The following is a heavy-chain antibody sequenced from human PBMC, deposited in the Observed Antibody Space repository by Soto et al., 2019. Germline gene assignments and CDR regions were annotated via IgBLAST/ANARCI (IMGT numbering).Heavy chain of an antibody. V-gene: IGHV4-39*01. D-gene: IGHD4-17*01. CDR2: IYYSGST. J-gene: IGHJ6*03. Sequence: QLQLQESGPGLVKPSETLSLTCTVSGGSISSSSYYWGWIRQPPGKGLEWIGSIYYSGSTYYNPSLKSRVTISVDTSETQFSLTVSTVTAADTAVYYCPSLPPTVTTPRYYYHYYMDVWGKGTTVTVSS. CDR3: PSLPPTVTTPRYYYHYYMDV. CDR1: GGSISSSSYY.